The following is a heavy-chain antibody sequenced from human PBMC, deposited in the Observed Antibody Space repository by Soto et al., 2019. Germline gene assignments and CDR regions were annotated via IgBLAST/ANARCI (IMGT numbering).Heavy chain of an antibody. CDR3: AKGLGNAKEV. J-gene: IGHJ6*02. CDR2: LTASGLNT. CDR1: GFNFGSYG. V-gene: IGHV3-23*01. D-gene: IGHD2-8*01. Sequence: EVQLLGSGGGLVQPGGSLRLSCSASGFNFGSYGMSWVRQGPGKGLEWVSGLTASGLNTYYTDSVKGRFTISRDNSRNTVYLQMSGLRVEDTAVFHCAKGLGNAKEVWGQGTTVTVSS.